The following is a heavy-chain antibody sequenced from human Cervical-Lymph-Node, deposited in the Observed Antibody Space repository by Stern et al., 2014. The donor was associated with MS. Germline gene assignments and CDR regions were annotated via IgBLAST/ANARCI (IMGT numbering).Heavy chain of an antibody. V-gene: IGHV1-69*09. Sequence: VQLVQSGAEVKKPGSSVNVSCKASGGTFTSSYAITWMRQPPGQGLEWMGRIIPILGLPNYAQKFQGRVTITADTSTSTAYMNLSSLRSEDTAVYYCARGIVSNRAAATQHNLFDPWGQGTLVTVSS. CDR1: GGTFTSSYA. CDR3: ARGIVSNRAAATQHNLFDP. J-gene: IGHJ5*02. D-gene: IGHD2-15*01. CDR2: IIPILGLP.